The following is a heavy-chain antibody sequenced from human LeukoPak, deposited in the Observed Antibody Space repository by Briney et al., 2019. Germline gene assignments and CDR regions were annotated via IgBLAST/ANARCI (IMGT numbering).Heavy chain of an antibody. CDR1: GFPVRSRY. D-gene: IGHD3-3*01. CDR3: ASLEGGPSDGR. V-gene: IGHV3-53*01. J-gene: IGHJ4*02. Sequence: GGSLRLSCEVSGFPVRSRYMTWVRQPPGKGLECVAVIYSGGTTYHIDSVKGRFTTSRDISKSTMYLEMNNLRVEDTATYYCASLEGGPSDGRWGQGTLVIVSS. CDR2: IYSGGTT.